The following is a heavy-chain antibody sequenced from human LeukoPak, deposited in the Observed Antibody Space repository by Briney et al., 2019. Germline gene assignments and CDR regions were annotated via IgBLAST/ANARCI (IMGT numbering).Heavy chain of an antibody. D-gene: IGHD1-26*01. CDR3: ARDIPPAVRYSGSPVSVFDY. J-gene: IGHJ4*02. CDR2: ISSSSSYI. CDR1: GFTFSSYS. V-gene: IGHV3-21*01. Sequence: PGGSLRLSCAASGFTFSSYSMSWVRQAPGKGLEWVSSISSSSSYIYYADSVKGRFTISRDNAKNSLYLQMNSLRAEDTAVYYCARDIPPAVRYSGSPVSVFDYWGQGTLVTVSS.